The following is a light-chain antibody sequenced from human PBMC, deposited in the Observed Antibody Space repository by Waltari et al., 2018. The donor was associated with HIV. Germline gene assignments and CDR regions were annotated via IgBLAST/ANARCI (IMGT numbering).Light chain of an antibody. V-gene: IGLV3-1*01. CDR1: ALPKKS. CDR3: QGWDSSTPI. J-gene: IGLJ2*01. CDR2: QDA. Sequence: SYELTQPPSVSVSPEQTATIICSGEALPKKSAYWYRQRPGQSPVLVIYQDAKRPSGIPERFSGSNSGNTATLTISGTQPMDEADYYCQGWDSSTPIFGGGTNLSVL.